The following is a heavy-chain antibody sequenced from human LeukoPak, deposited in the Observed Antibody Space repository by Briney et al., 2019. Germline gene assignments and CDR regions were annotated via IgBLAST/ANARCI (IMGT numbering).Heavy chain of an antibody. V-gene: IGHV3-23*01. CDR3: AKANWGSGY. Sequence: GGSLRLSCAATGFTFSSYAMSWVRQAPGKGLEWVSTITVSGGSTYYADSVKGRFTISRDNSKNTLDLQMNSLRAEDTAVYYCAKANWGSGYWGQGTLVTVSS. CDR2: ITVSGGST. J-gene: IGHJ4*02. CDR1: GFTFSSYA. D-gene: IGHD7-27*01.